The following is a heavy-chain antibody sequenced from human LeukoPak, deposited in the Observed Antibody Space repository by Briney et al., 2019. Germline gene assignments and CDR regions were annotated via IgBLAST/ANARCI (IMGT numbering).Heavy chain of an antibody. D-gene: IGHD2-15*01. CDR3: ARDSVAVAGDRAFDI. V-gene: IGHV4-59*01. CDR2: IYYSGST. CDR1: GGSISSYY. Sequence: SSETLSLTCTVSGGSISSYYWSWIRQPPGKGLEWIGYIYYSGSTNYNPSLKSRVTISVASSKNQFSLKLSSVTAADTAVYYCARDSVAVAGDRAFDIWGHGTMVTVSS. J-gene: IGHJ3*02.